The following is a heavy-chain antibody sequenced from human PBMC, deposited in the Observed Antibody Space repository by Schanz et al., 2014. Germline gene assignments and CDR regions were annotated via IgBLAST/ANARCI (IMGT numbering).Heavy chain of an antibody. CDR2: ISSGVST. Sequence: VQLVESGGDLVQPGGSQRLSCAASGFIVSSTYMTWVRQAPGKGLEWVSLISSGVSTYYADSVKGRFTISRDKSKNTVYLQMNSLRGEDTGMYYCAKGDPVAGLDYWGRGALVTVSS. CDR1: GFIVSSTY. V-gene: IGHV3-66*01. CDR3: AKGDPVAGLDY. J-gene: IGHJ4*02.